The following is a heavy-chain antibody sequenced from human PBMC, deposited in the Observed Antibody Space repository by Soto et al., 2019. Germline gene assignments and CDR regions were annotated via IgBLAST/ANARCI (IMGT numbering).Heavy chain of an antibody. CDR1: EFTFSHYP. J-gene: IGHJ6*02. CDR3: ARDPTPTAGSSTLYFFFGLDV. CDR2: ISSDGSLE. Sequence: PGGSLRLSCTASEFTFSHYPLQWIRQAPGRGLEWVAAISSDGSLEYYADSVKGRFTISRDNSKNTLFLQMNGLKPEDTALYYCARDPTPTAGSSTLYFFFGLDVSGQGTTVTVSS. D-gene: IGHD6-6*01. V-gene: IGHV3-30-3*01.